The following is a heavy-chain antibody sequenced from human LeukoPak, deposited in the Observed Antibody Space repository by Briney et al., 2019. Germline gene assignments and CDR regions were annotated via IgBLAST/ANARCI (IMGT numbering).Heavy chain of an antibody. V-gene: IGHV3-48*03. J-gene: IGHJ6*04. CDR2: ISSSGSTI. D-gene: IGHD3-10*02. Sequence: GGSLRLSCAASGFTFSSYEMNWVRLAPGKGLEWVSYISSSGSTIYYADSVKGRFTISRDNAKNSLYLQMNSLRAGDTAVYYCAELGITMIGGVWGKGTTVTISS. CDR1: GFTFSSYE. CDR3: AELGITMIGGV.